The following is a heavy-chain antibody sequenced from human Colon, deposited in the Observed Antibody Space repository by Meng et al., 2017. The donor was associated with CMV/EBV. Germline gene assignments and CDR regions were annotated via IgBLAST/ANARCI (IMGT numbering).Heavy chain of an antibody. CDR3: SSCGTDCSFNEYYAMDF. V-gene: IGHV3-48*03. CDR1: GFSISGHE. J-gene: IGHJ6*02. Sequence: GESLKISCAASGFSISGHEMTWVRQAPGKGLEWVSYISFGGTTMFYADSVKGRFTIYRDNAQNSLYLQMNSLRAADTAVYHCSSCGTDCSFNEYYAMDFWGQGTTVTVSS. CDR2: ISFGGTTM. D-gene: IGHD2-21*01.